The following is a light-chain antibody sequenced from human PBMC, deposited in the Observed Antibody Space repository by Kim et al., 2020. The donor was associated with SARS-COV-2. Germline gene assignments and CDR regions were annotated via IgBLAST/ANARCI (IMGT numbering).Light chain of an antibody. J-gene: IGLJ1*01. CDR3: QSADSSGTYV. V-gene: IGLV3-25*03. CDR2: KDS. CDR1: ALPKQY. Sequence: VSPGQTARITCSGDALPKQYAYWYQQKPGQAPVLVIYKDSERPSGIPERFSGSSSGATVTLTISGVQAEDEADYYCQSADSSGTYVFGTGTKVTVL.